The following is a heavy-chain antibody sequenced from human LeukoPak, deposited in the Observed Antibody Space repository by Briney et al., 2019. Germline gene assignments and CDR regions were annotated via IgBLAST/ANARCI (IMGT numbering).Heavy chain of an antibody. CDR2: MYHSGIT. J-gene: IGHJ4*02. CDR3: ARGAREINYCSGGSCYPYSFNYFDY. D-gene: IGHD2-15*01. V-gene: IGHV4-38-2*01. Sequence: PSETLSLTCAVSGYSINSAYYWGWIRQPPGKGLEWIGSMYHSGITYYNPSLKSRVTISVDTSKNQFSLQLNSVTAADTAVYYCARGAREINYCSGGSCYPYSFNYFDYWGQGTLVTVSS. CDR1: GYSINSAYY.